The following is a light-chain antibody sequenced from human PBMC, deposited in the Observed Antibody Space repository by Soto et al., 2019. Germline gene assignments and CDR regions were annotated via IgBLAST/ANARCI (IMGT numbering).Light chain of an antibody. CDR3: QQRINWPLT. CDR1: ESINSN. CDR2: GAS. V-gene: IGKV3-15*01. Sequence: DIVMTQSPATLSVSPGERATLSCRASESINSNLAWYHQKPGQPPRLLIYGASTRATGIPARFSGSGSGTDFTLTISSLQSEDFAVYYCQQRINWPLTFGGGTKVEIK. J-gene: IGKJ4*01.